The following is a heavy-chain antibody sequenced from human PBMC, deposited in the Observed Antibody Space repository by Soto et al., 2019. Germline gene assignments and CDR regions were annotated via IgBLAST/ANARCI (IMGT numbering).Heavy chain of an antibody. J-gene: IGHJ3*02. CDR2: IYHSGST. V-gene: IGHV4-30-2*01. Sequence: QLQLQESGSGLVKPSQTLSLTCAVSGGSISSGGYSWSWIRQPPGKGLEWIGYIYHSGSTYYNPSLKSRVTISVDRSKNQVSLKRSSVTAADTAVYYCAGSGSYYREAFDIWGQGTMVTVSS. CDR1: GGSISSGGYS. CDR3: AGSGSYYREAFDI. D-gene: IGHD3-10*01.